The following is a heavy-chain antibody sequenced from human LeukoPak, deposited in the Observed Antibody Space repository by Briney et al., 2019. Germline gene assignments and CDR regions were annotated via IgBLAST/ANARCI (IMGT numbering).Heavy chain of an antibody. D-gene: IGHD5-18*01. CDR2: ISSSGSTI. V-gene: IGHV3-21*04. Sequence: GGSLRLFCAASGFTFSSYAMSWVRQAPGKGLEWVSAISSSGSTIYYADSVKGRFTISRDNAKNSLYLQMNSLRAEDTAVYYCARAGTALYFDYWGQGTLVTVSS. J-gene: IGHJ4*02. CDR3: ARAGTALYFDY. CDR1: GFTFSSYA.